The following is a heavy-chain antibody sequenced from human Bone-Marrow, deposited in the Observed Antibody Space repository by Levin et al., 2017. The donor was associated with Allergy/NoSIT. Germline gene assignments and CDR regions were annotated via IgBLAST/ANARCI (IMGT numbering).Heavy chain of an antibody. CDR2: IYYSGNT. V-gene: IGHV4-31*03. CDR1: GGSISTGGFH. J-gene: IGHJ4*02. CDR3: AREDGYVFDY. D-gene: IGHD5-24*01. Sequence: PSETLSLTCSLSGGSISTGGFHWCWVRQRPGTGLEWIGYIYYSGNTYYNPSLQSRLSISIDTSKNQFSLRLTSVTAADTAVYYCAREDGYVFDYWGQGTLVTVSS.